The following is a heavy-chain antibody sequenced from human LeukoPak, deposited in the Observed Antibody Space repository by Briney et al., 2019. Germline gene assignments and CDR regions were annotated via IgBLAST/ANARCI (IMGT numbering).Heavy chain of an antibody. V-gene: IGHV4-59*12. J-gene: IGHJ5*02. CDR3: ARDRGFTVTTGNSFDP. CDR2: IHYSGST. CDR1: GGSISNKY. D-gene: IGHD4-11*01. Sequence: SETLSLTCTVSGGSISNKYWSWLRQPPGKGLEWIGYIHYSGSTNYNPSLKSRVTILVDTSKNQVSLKLSSVTAADTAVYYCARDRGFTVTTGNSFDPSGQGTLLTASS.